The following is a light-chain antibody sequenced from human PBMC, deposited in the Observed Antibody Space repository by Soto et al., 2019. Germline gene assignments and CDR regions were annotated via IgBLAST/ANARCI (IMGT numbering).Light chain of an antibody. CDR1: QSISSW. Sequence: DIPMTQSHSTLSASVGDRVTITCRASQSISSWLAWYQQKPGKAPKLLIYKASSLESGVPSRFSGSGSGTEFTLTISSLQPDDFATYYCQQYNSYSYTFGQGTKLEIK. J-gene: IGKJ2*01. CDR3: QQYNSYSYT. V-gene: IGKV1-5*03. CDR2: KAS.